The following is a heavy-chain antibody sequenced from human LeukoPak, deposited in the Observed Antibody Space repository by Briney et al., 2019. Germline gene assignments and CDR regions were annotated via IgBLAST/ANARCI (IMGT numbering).Heavy chain of an antibody. CDR2: IYHTGST. D-gene: IGHD5-24*01. CDR3: ARPRGDGSNYGLQI. CDR1: GGSISSSH. V-gene: IGHV4-59*01. Sequence: PSETLSLTCTVSGGSISSSHWNWIRQPPGKGLEWIGFIYHTGSTNYNPSPKSRVTISMDTSKTQFSLKLSSVTAADTAMYYCARPRGDGSNYGLQIWGQGTMVTVSS. J-gene: IGHJ3*02.